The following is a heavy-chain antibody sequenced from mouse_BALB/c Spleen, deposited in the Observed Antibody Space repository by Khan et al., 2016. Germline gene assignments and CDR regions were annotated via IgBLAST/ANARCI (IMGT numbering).Heavy chain of an antibody. CDR1: GYSITSDYA. CDR2: ISYSGST. D-gene: IGHD2-14*01. V-gene: IGHV3-2*02. CDR3: ARGRYPAY. J-gene: IGHJ3*01. Sequence: EVQLQESGPGLVKPSQSLSLTCTVTGYSITSDYAWNWIRQFPGNKLEWMGYISYSGSTSYNPSLKSRISITRDTSKHQFFLQLNSVTTEDTATYYCARGRYPAYWGQGTLVTVSA.